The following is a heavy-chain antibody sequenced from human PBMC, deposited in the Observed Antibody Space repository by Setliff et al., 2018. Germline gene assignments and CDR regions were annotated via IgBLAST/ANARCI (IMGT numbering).Heavy chain of an antibody. J-gene: IGHJ4*02. CDR3: ARINFYVSSGYYYAPEL. V-gene: IGHV1-18*01. CDR1: GFTFTEYG. Sequence: ASVKVSCKSSGFTFTEYGITWVRQVPGQGLEWMGWINNYNFNTQYAQKFQGRVTVTTDTSTTTAYMELRSLRADDTAVYYCARINFYVSSGYYYAPELWGQGTTVTVSS. CDR2: INNYNFNT. D-gene: IGHD3-22*01.